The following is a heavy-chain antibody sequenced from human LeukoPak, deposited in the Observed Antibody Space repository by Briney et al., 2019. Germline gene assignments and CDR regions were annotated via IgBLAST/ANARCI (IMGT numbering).Heavy chain of an antibody. V-gene: IGHV3-49*04. CDR2: IRSKAYGGTT. D-gene: IGHD4-11*01. CDR1: GFTFGDYA. J-gene: IGHJ4*02. CDR3: TRFRSNSADY. Sequence: PGRSLRLSCTASGFTFGDYAMNWVRQAPGKGLEWVGFIRSKAYGGTTEYAASVKGRFTISRDDSKSIAYLQMNSLKTEDTAVYYCTRFRSNSADYWGQGTLVTVSS.